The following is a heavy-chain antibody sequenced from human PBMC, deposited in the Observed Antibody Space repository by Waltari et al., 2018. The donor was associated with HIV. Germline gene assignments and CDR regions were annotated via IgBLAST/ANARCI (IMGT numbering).Heavy chain of an antibody. D-gene: IGHD2-2*01. CDR3: ARDPQYCSSTSCSYYFDY. J-gene: IGHJ4*02. CDR2: ISYDGSNK. CDR1: GCTFSSYA. V-gene: IGHV3-30-3*01. Sequence: QVPLVESGVGLGQPGGSLRLSCAASGCTFSSYAIHSVRQAPGKGLEWVAVISYDGSNKYYADSVKGRFTISRDNSKNTLYLQMNSLRAEDTAVYYCARDPQYCSSTSCSYYFDYWGQGTLVTVSS.